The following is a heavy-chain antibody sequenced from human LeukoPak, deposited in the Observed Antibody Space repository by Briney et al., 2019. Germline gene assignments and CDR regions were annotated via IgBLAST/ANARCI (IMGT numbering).Heavy chain of an antibody. D-gene: IGHD7-27*01. J-gene: IGHJ4*02. V-gene: IGHV3-53*01. CDR2: IYSGGNT. CDR3: ARDRRDWGSTDYFDY. CDR1: GFTVSSNY. Sequence: GGSLRLSCAASGFTVSSNYMSWVRQAPGKGLEWVSVIYSGGNTYYADSVKGRFNISRDNSKNTLYLQMNSLRAEDTAVYYCARDRRDWGSTDYFDYWGQGTLVTVSS.